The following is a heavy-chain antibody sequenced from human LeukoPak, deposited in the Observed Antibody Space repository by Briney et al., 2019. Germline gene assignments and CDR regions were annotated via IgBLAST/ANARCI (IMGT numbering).Heavy chain of an antibody. V-gene: IGHV5-51*01. J-gene: IGHJ4*02. CDR1: GYSFTSCW. Sequence: GESLKISCKGSGYSFTSCWIGWVRQMPGKGLEWMGIIYPGDSDTRYSPSFQGQVTISADKSISTAYLQWSSLKASDTAMYYCASLYYYDSSGYYPFEYWGQGTLVTVSS. D-gene: IGHD3-22*01. CDR3: ASLYYYDSSGYYPFEY. CDR2: IYPGDSDT.